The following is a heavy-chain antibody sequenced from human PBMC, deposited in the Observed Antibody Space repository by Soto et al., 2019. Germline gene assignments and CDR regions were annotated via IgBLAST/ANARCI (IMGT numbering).Heavy chain of an antibody. CDR3: ATALGCRSTSCTLDY. J-gene: IGHJ4*02. CDR2: IIPVSGAA. CDR1: GGTFGSYA. D-gene: IGHD2-2*01. Sequence: QVQLVQPGAEVKKPGSSVKVSCKASGGTFGSYAFSWVRQAPGQGLEWMGGIIPVSGAAHYAQKFQGRVTITADESTSTGYMELSSLSSQDTAVYYCATALGCRSTSCTLDYWGQGTRVIVSS. V-gene: IGHV1-69*01.